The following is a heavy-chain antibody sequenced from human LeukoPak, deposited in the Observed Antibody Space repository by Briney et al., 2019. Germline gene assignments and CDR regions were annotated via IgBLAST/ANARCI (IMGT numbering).Heavy chain of an antibody. CDR1: GFPFSSYW. CDR2: IKQDGSKK. Sequence: GESLRLSCVASGFPFSSYWMTWVRQAPGKGLEWVANIKQDGSKKSYVDSVEGRFTISRDNAKNSLYLQMNSLRAEDTAIYYCTRVGYIDEGIDYWGQGTLVTVSS. V-gene: IGHV3-7*04. CDR3: TRVGYIDEGIDY. D-gene: IGHD5-24*01. J-gene: IGHJ4*02.